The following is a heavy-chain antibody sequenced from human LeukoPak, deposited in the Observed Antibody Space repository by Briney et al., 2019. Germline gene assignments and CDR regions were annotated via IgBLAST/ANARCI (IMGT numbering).Heavy chain of an antibody. Sequence: ASVKVSCKVSGSSFTDLNMQWVRQAPGKGLECMGGFDPEQGKPIYAQKFQGRVTMTEETATDTAYMELTSLRSEDTALYYCATRSGDFWSGYENWGQGTLVTVSS. CDR3: ATRSGDFWSGYEN. CDR1: GSSFTDLN. V-gene: IGHV1-24*01. CDR2: FDPEQGKP. J-gene: IGHJ4*02. D-gene: IGHD3-3*01.